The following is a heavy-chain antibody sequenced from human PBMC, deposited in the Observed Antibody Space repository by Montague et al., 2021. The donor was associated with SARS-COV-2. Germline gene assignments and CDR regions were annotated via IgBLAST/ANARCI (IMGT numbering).Heavy chain of an antibody. CDR1: GGSISSSNW. V-gene: IGHV4-4*02. CDR3: ASRGAGWFGSNPERFDY. J-gene: IGHJ4*02. D-gene: IGHD3-10*01. CDR2: IYRSGST. Sequence: SETLSLTCAVSGGSISSSNWWSWVRQPPGKGLEWIGEIYRSGSTXXNPXXXSRVTISVDKSKNQFSLKLSSVTAADTAVYYCASRGAGWFGSNPERFDYWGQGTLVTVSS.